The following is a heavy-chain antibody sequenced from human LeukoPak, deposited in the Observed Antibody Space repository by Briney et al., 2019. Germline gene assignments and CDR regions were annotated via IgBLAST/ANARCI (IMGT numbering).Heavy chain of an antibody. CDR1: GYSLSSGYY. CDR2: TYDSGST. CDR3: ARDDRYSGSYED. D-gene: IGHD1-26*01. V-gene: IGHV4-38-2*02. Sequence: SETLSLTCTVSGYSLSSGYYWGWIRQPPGKGLEWIGSTYDSGSTYYNPSLKSRVTISVDTSKNQFSLKLTSVTAADTAVYYCARDDRYSGSYEDWGQGTLVTVSS. J-gene: IGHJ4*02.